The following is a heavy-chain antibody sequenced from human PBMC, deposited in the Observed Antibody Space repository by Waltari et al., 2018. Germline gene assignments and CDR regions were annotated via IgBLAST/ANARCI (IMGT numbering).Heavy chain of an antibody. Sequence: EVQLVESGGGWVQPGRSLRLSCAASGFTFDAYAMHWVRHAPGKGLEWVSGISWNSGSIGYADSVKGRFTISRDNAKNSLYLQMNSLRAEDTALYYCAKDMNYAGSGYFQHWGQGTLVTVSS. CDR2: ISWNSGSI. D-gene: IGHD1-7*01. CDR3: AKDMNYAGSGYFQH. CDR1: GFTFDAYA. J-gene: IGHJ1*01. V-gene: IGHV3-9*01.